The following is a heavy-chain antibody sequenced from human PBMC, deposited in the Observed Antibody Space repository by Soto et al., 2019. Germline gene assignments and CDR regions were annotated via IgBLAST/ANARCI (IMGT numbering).Heavy chain of an antibody. D-gene: IGHD2-15*01. Sequence: ASVKVSCKASGYSFTVHYMHWVRQAPGQGLEWMGVINPFDESSIYAQRFRGRVTMTRDTSTSTVYMELSRLRFEDTAVYFCATGGDNSGEFYSYGMDVWGQGTTVTVYS. CDR1: GYSFTVHY. V-gene: IGHV1-46*01. CDR2: INPFDESS. CDR3: ATGGDNSGEFYSYGMDV. J-gene: IGHJ6*02.